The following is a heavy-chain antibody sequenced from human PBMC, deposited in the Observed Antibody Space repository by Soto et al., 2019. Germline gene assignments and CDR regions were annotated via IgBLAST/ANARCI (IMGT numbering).Heavy chain of an antibody. CDR3: AKGKTGYFDY. J-gene: IGHJ4*02. CDR2: ISGSGGST. CDR1: GFTFRSYA. V-gene: IGHV3-23*01. Sequence: EVQLLESGGGLVQPGGSLSFSCAASGFTFRSYALSWFRQAPGKGLEWVSAISGSGGSTYYADSVTGRFTISRDNSKITLYLQMNSLRAEDTAVYYGAKGKTGYFDYWGQGTLVTVST.